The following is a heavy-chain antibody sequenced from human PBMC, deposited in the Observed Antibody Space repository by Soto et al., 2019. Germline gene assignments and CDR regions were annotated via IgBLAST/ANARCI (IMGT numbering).Heavy chain of an antibody. CDR2: IYYSGST. V-gene: IGHV4-59*01. CDR3: ARGTSYYYYYLDV. J-gene: IGHJ6*03. Sequence: SETLSLTCTVSGGSISSYYWSWIRQPPGKRLEWIGYIYYSGSTNYNPSLKSRVTISVDTSKNQFSLKLSSVTAADTAVYYCARGTSYYYYYLDVWGKGTTVTVSS. CDR1: GGSISSYY.